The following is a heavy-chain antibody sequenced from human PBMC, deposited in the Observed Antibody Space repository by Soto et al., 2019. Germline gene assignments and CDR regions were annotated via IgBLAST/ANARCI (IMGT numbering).Heavy chain of an antibody. Sequence: ASVKVSCKPSGYTFTSYGISWVRHAPGQGLEWMGWISAYNGNTNYAQKLQGRVTMTTDTSTSTAYMEMRSLRSDDTAVYYCARRPSEYSSGWALEYFDYWGQGTLVTVSS. CDR3: ARRPSEYSSGWALEYFDY. J-gene: IGHJ4*02. CDR1: GYTFTSYG. D-gene: IGHD6-19*01. CDR2: ISAYNGNT. V-gene: IGHV1-18*01.